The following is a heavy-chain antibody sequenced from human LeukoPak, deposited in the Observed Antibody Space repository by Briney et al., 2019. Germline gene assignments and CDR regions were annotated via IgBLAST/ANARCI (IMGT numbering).Heavy chain of an antibody. CDR1: GFTFSSYA. Sequence: PGGSLRLSCAASGFTFSSYAMSWVRQAPGKGLEWVSAISGSGGSTYYADSVKGRFTISRDNSKNTLCLQMNSLRAEDTAVYYCARERVRYYYDSSGSFNWFDPWGQGTLVTVSS. CDR2: ISGSGGST. D-gene: IGHD3-22*01. V-gene: IGHV3-23*01. CDR3: ARERVRYYYDSSGSFNWFDP. J-gene: IGHJ5*02.